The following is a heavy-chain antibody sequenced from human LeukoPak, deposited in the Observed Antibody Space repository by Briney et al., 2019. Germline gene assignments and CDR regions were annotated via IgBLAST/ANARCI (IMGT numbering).Heavy chain of an antibody. Sequence: ASVKVTCKASGYTFTSYGINWTRQAPGQGIERMGWISAYKGSTNYEHKVQGRVNMTTATSTRTAYMELRSLRSDDTAVYYCARAKTWDPDYWGQGTLVTVSS. CDR2: ISAYKGST. CDR1: GYTFTSYG. CDR3: ARAKTWDPDY. J-gene: IGHJ4*02. V-gene: IGHV1-18*01. D-gene: IGHD1-26*01.